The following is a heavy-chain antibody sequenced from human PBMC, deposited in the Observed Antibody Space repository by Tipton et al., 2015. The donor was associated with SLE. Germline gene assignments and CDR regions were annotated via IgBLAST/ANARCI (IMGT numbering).Heavy chain of an antibody. J-gene: IGHJ3*01. D-gene: IGHD1-26*01. CDR1: GGSIRSDDYY. Sequence: LRLSCNVSGGSIRSDDYYWSWIRQTPGEGLEWIGEINHTGGTNYNPSLESRVTMSVDTSKNQFSLKLSSVTAADTAMYYCVRERKYVVRFRELVAPDLWGQGTAITVSS. CDR2: INHTGGT. CDR3: VRERKYVVRFRELVAPDL. V-gene: IGHV4-61*08.